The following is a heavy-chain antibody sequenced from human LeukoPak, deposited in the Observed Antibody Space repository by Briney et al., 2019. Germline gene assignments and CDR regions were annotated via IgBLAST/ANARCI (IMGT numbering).Heavy chain of an antibody. CDR2: INPNSGGT. CDR3: ARGSGSYLDY. J-gene: IGHJ4*02. V-gene: IGHV1-2*02. D-gene: IGHD1-26*01. Sequence: ASVKVTCKASGYTFTGYYMHWVRQAPAQGHEWMGGINPNSGGTNYAKKFQGRVTMTSDTSISTAYMELSRLRPGDTAVYYCARGSGSYLDYWGQGTLVTVSS. CDR1: GYTFTGYY.